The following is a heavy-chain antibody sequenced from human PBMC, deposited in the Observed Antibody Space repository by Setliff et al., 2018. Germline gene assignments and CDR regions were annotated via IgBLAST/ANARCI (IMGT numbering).Heavy chain of an antibody. CDR2: LHTSGSI. J-gene: IGHJ4*02. D-gene: IGHD1-26*01. V-gene: IGHV4-61*02. Sequence: SETLSLTCTVSGGSISSGTYYWSWIRQPAGKGLEWIGRLHTSGSIDYNPSLKSRVTISVDTSKNQFSLRLRSVTAADTAVYSCARDNTMVGATDYWGLGTLVTVSS. CDR1: GGSISSGTYY. CDR3: ARDNTMVGATDY.